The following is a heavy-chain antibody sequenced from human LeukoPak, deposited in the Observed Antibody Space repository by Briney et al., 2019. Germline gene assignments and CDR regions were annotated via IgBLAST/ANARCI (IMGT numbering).Heavy chain of an antibody. D-gene: IGHD3-3*01. CDR2: IYYSGST. CDR3: ARHHTQITIFGVVIPYYYMDV. Sequence: SETLSLTCTVSGGSISSSSYYWGWIRQPPGKGLEWIGSIYYSGSTYYNPSLKSRVTISVDTSKNQFSLKLSSVTAADTAVYYCARHHTQITIFGVVIPYYYMDVWGKGTTVTVSS. CDR1: GGSISSSSYY. J-gene: IGHJ6*03. V-gene: IGHV4-39*01.